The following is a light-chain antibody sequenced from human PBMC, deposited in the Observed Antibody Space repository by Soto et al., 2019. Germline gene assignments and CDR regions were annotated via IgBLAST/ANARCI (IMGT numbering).Light chain of an antibody. J-gene: IGLJ2*01. CDR3: GAETTTSTVG. CDR2: EVF. V-gene: IGLV2-14*03. CDR1: SSDVGGYNY. Sequence: QSALTQPASVSGSPGQSITISCTGTSSDVGGYNYVSWYQQHPGKVPKLMIYEVFMRPSGISDRFSGSKSGNTASLTISGLQAEDEAEYECGAETTTSTVGFGGGTKGTVL.